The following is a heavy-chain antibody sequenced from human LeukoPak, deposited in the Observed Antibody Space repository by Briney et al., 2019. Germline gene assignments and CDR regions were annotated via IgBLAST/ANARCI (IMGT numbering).Heavy chain of an antibody. J-gene: IGHJ3*02. V-gene: IGHV3-21*01. Sequence: PGGSLRLSCVASGFTFSSYRMNWVRQAPGKGLEWFSSISSSSTYINYADSVKGRFTTSRDNAKNSLYLQMNSLRAEDTAVYYCASDDYGAFDIWGQGTMVTVSS. CDR3: ASDDYGAFDI. D-gene: IGHD4-17*01. CDR2: ISSSSTYI. CDR1: GFTFSSYR.